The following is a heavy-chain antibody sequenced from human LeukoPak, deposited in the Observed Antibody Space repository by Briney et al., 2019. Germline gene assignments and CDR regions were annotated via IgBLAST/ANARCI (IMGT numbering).Heavy chain of an antibody. CDR3: ARAGDSSGYYSPNLDY. CDR1: GYTFTSYY. CDR2: INPSGGST. D-gene: IGHD3-22*01. Sequence: GASVTVSCKASGYTFTSYYMHWVRQAPGQGLEWMGIINPSGGSTSYAQKFQGRVTMTRDTSTSTVYMELSSLRSEDTAVYYCARAGDSSGYYSPNLDYWGQGTLVTVSS. J-gene: IGHJ4*02. V-gene: IGHV1-46*01.